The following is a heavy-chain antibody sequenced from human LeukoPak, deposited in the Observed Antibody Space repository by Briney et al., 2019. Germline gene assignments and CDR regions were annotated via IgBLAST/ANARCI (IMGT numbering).Heavy chain of an antibody. CDR2: IGSTSTYK. CDR1: GFTFSAYS. D-gene: IGHD2-15*01. V-gene: IGHV3-21*01. J-gene: IGHJ2*01. Sequence: GGSLRPSCAASGFTFSAYSMNWVRQAPGKGLEWVSSIGSTSTYKYYAESLKGRLTISRDNARNLLYLQINSLRVDDTAVYYCARDIRPRYCSGGSCYSGSYWYFDLWGRGTLVTVSS. CDR3: ARDIRPRYCSGGSCYSGSYWYFDL.